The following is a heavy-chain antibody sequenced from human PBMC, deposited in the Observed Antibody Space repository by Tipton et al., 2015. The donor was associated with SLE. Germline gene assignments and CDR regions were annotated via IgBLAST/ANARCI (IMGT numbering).Heavy chain of an antibody. CDR1: GGSVNGHF. D-gene: IGHD2-21*02. CDR3: TRDREGEVAETRPGDSYSVHYYNDMDV. J-gene: IGHJ6*03. Sequence: TLSLTCTVSGGSVNGHFWSWVRQFPGKGLEWIGYIHYSGATVYNPSLESPVTISVDTSKNQFSLTLRSLTAADTAVYYCTRDREGEVAETRPGDSYSVHYYNDMDVWGNGTAVIVSS. V-gene: IGHV4-59*02. CDR2: IHYSGAT.